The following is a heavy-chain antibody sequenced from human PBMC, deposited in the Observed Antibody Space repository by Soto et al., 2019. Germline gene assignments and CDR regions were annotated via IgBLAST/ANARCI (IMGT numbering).Heavy chain of an antibody. J-gene: IGHJ4*02. CDR2: INPSGGST. D-gene: IGHD2-15*01. Sequence: ASVNVSCKASGYAFTSYYLHWVRQAPGQGLEWMGIINPSGGSTSYAQKFQGRVTITRDTSASTAYMELSSLRSEDTAVYYCARDLGGWPDYWGQGTLVTVSS. V-gene: IGHV1-46*01. CDR3: ARDLGGWPDY. CDR1: GYAFTSYY.